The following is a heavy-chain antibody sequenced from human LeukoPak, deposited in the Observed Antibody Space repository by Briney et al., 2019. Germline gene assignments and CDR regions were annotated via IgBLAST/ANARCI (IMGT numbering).Heavy chain of an antibody. V-gene: IGHV4-39*01. J-gene: IGHJ4*02. Sequence: SETLSLTCTVSSGSISSSSYYWGWIRQPPGKGLEWIGSIYYTRSTYYNPSLKSRVTISVDTSKNQFSLKLSSVTAADTAVYYCARLGLFDYFDYWGQGTLVTVSS. D-gene: IGHD3-16*01. CDR2: IYYTRST. CDR1: SGSISSSSYY. CDR3: ARLGLFDYFDY.